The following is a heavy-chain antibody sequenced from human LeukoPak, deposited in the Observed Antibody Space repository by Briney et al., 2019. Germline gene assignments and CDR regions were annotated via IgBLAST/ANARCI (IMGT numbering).Heavy chain of an antibody. CDR1: GYTFTSYY. V-gene: IGHV1-46*01. J-gene: IGHJ4*02. CDR3: ASHYYDSSGQHDD. D-gene: IGHD3-22*01. Sequence: GASVKVSCKASGYTFTSYYMHWVRQAPGQGLEWMGIINPSGGSTSYAQKFQGRVTMTRDTSTSTVYMELSRLRSDDTAVYYCASHYYDSSGQHDDWGQGTLVTVSS. CDR2: INPSGGST.